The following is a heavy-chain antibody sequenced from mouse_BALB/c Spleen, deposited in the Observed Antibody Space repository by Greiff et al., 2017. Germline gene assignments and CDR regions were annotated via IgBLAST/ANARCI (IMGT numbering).Heavy chain of an antibody. CDR3: ARFPDGYFWFAY. CDR2: IYPGDGDT. V-gene: IGHV1-87*01. Sequence: QVQLQQSGAELARPGASVKLSCKASGYTFTSYWMQWVKQRPGQGLEWIGAIYPGDGDTRYTQKFKGKATLTADKSSSTAYMQLSSLASEDSAVYYCARFPDGYFWFAYWGQGTLVTVSA. CDR1: GYTFTSYW. J-gene: IGHJ3*01. D-gene: IGHD2-3*01.